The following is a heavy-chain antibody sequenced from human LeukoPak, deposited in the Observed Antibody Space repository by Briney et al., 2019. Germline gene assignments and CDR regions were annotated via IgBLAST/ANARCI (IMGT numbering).Heavy chain of an antibody. CDR3: ARRVTTGSYFDL. V-gene: IGHV3-66*01. Sequence: GGSLRLSCAASGFTFSSYMSWVRQAPGKGLEWVSFIYSGGNTYYTDSVKGRFTISRDNSKNTLYLQMNSLRAEDTAVYYCARRVTTGSYFDLWGRGTLVTVSS. D-gene: IGHD4-17*01. J-gene: IGHJ2*01. CDR1: GFTFSSY. CDR2: IYSGGNT.